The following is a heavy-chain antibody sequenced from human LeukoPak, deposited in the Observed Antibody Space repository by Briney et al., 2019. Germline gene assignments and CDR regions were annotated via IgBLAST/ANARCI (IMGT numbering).Heavy chain of an antibody. J-gene: IGHJ5*02. CDR2: IIPIFGTA. Sequence: SVKVSCKASGGTFSSYAISWVRQAPGQGLEWMGGIIPIFGTANYAQKFQGRVTITTDESPSTAYMELSSLRSEETAVYYCARTDIVVVPARNWFDPWGQGTLVTVSS. CDR3: ARTDIVVVPARNWFDP. D-gene: IGHD2-2*01. CDR1: GGTFSSYA. V-gene: IGHV1-69*05.